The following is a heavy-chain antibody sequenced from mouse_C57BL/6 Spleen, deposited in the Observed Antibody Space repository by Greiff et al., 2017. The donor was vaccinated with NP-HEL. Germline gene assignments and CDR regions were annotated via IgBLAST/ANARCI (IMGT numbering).Heavy chain of an antibody. CDR3: ARVYYGSSYGYFDV. CDR2: INYDGSST. D-gene: IGHD1-1*01. CDR1: GFTFSDYY. J-gene: IGHJ1*03. V-gene: IGHV5-16*01. Sequence: EVKVVESEGGLVQPGSSMKLSCTASGFTFSDYYMAWVRQVPEKGLEWVANINYDGSSTYYLDSLKSRFIISRVNAKNILYLQMSSLKSEDTATYYCARVYYGSSYGYFDVWGTGTTVTVSS.